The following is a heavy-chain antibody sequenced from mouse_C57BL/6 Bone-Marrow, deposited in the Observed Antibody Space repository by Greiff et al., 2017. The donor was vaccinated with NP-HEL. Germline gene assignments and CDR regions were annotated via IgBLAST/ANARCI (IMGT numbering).Heavy chain of an antibody. CDR2: ISGGGGNT. CDR3: ARLNYYGYFDV. Sequence: EVKLVESGGGLVKPGGSLKLSCAASGFTFSSYTMSWVRQTPEKRLEWVATISGGGGNTYYPDSVKGRFTISRDNAKNTLYLQMSSLRSEDTALYYCARLNYYGYFDVWGTGTTVTVSS. V-gene: IGHV5-9*01. J-gene: IGHJ1*03. CDR1: GFTFSSYT.